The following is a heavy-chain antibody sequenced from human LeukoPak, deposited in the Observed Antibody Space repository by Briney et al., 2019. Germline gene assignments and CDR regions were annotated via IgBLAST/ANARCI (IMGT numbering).Heavy chain of an antibody. CDR3: ASRGIAVAGYY. V-gene: IGHV3-53*01. J-gene: IGHJ4*02. Sequence: PGGSLRLSCAASGFTFSSNYVSWVRQAPGKGLEWVSVIYSGGSTYYADSVKGRFTISRDNSKNTLYLQMNSLRAEDTAVYYCASRGIAVAGYYWGQGTLVTVSS. D-gene: IGHD6-19*01. CDR2: IYSGGST. CDR1: GFTFSSNY.